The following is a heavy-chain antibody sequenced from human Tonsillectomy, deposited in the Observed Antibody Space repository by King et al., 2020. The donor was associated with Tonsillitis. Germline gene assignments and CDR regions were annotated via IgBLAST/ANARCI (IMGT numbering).Heavy chain of an antibody. V-gene: IGHV4-59*08. CDR3: ARRMASLGWLDP. J-gene: IGHJ5*02. CDR2: IFYNTGTT. D-gene: IGHD2-8*01. Sequence: VQLQESGPGLVKPSETLSLTCTVSGASLTNYFWSWVRQPPGKGLEWIGYIFYNTGTTYYNPSLNSRVTISVDTSKNQFSLKLNSVTAADTAVYYCARRMASLGWLDPWGQGTLVTVHS. CDR1: GASLTNYF.